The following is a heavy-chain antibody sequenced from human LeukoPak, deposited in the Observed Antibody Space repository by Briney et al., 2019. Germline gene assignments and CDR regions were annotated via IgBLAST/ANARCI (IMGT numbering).Heavy chain of an antibody. CDR1: GFTFSSYG. CDR2: IRYDGSNK. J-gene: IGHJ4*02. CDR3: ARDYYDSSGLDY. V-gene: IGHV3-30*02. Sequence: GGSLRLSCAASGFTFSSYGMHWVRQAPGKGLEWVAFIRYDGSNKYYADSVKGRFTISRDNSKNTLYLQMNSLRAEDTAVYYCARDYYDSSGLDYWGQGTLVTVSS. D-gene: IGHD3-22*01.